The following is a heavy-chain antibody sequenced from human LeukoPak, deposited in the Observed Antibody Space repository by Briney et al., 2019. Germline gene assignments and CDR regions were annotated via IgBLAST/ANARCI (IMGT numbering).Heavy chain of an antibody. CDR1: GFTFSGFY. Sequence: GGSLRLSCAVSGFTFSGFYMNWIRQAPGKGVEWLAYISPSGSYTTYADSVKGRFVISRDNTKNSVSLHMNTLTADDTAVYFCASDQVSGVFDYWGQGARVTVSS. D-gene: IGHD5/OR15-5a*01. J-gene: IGHJ4*02. CDR2: ISPSGSYT. CDR3: ASDQVSGVFDY. V-gene: IGHV3-11*05.